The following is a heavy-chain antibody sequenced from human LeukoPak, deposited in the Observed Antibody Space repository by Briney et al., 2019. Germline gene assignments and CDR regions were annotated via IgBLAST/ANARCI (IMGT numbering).Heavy chain of an antibody. Sequence: TGGSLRLSCAASGFTFSSCAMNWVRQSPGKGLEWVSAISGSGGSTYYADSLRGRFTISRDNSRNTLYLQMNSLRAEDAAVYYCANSFCSGSSCHGGFDYWGQGTLVTVSS. J-gene: IGHJ4*02. CDR2: ISGSGGST. CDR1: GFTFSSCA. D-gene: IGHD2-2*01. V-gene: IGHV3-23*01. CDR3: ANSFCSGSSCHGGFDY.